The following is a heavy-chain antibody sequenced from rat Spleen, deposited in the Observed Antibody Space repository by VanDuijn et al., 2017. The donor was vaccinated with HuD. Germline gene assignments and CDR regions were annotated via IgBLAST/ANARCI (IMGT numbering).Heavy chain of an antibody. D-gene: IGHD4-3*01. CDR3: ARHNSGYWYFDF. CDR2: ISYDGSST. Sequence: EVKLVESGGGLVQPGRSLKLSCAASGFTFSDYYMAWVRQAPTKGLEWVATISYDGSSTYYRDSVKGRFTISRDNAKSTLYLQMDSLRSEDTATYYCARHNSGYWYFDFWGPGTMVTVSS. CDR1: GFTFSDYY. J-gene: IGHJ1*01. V-gene: IGHV5-29*01.